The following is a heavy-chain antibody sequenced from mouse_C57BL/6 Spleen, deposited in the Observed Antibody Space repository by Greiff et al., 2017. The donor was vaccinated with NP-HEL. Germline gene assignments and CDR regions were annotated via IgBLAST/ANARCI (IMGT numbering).Heavy chain of an antibody. CDR1: GYTFTDYY. J-gene: IGHJ2*01. CDR2: IYPGSGNT. V-gene: IGHV1-76*01. CDR3: ARDVGGWLP. Sequence: VKLMESGAELVRPGASVKLSCKASGYTFTDYYINWVKQRPGQGLEWIARIYPGSGNTYYNEKFKGKATLTAEKSSSTAYMQLSSLTSEDSAVYFCARDVGGWLPWGQGTTLTVSS. D-gene: IGHD2-3*01.